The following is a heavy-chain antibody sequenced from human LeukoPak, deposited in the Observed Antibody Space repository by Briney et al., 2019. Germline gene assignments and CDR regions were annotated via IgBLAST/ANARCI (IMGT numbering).Heavy chain of an antibody. V-gene: IGHV1-18*01. D-gene: IGHD3-3*01. Sequence: GASVKVSCKASGYTFTSYGTSWVRQAPGQGLEWMGWISAYNGNTNYAQKLQGRVTMTTDTSTSTAYMELRSLRSDDTAVYYCARALFWSGYPHAFDIWGQGTMVTVSS. CDR3: ARALFWSGYPHAFDI. CDR1: GYTFTSYG. J-gene: IGHJ3*02. CDR2: ISAYNGNT.